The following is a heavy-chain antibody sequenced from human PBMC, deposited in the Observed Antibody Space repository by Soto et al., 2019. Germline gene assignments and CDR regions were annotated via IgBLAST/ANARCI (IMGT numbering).Heavy chain of an antibody. V-gene: IGHV4-30-4*08. CDR3: ASFPQIYYDSSGYFDY. J-gene: IGHJ4*02. Sequence: SETLSLTCAVYGGSFSGYYWTWIRQPPGKGLEWIGYIYYSGSTYYNPSLKSRVTISVDTSKYQFSLKLSSVTAADTAVYYCASFPQIYYDSSGYFDYWGQGTLVTVSS. D-gene: IGHD3-22*01. CDR2: IYYSGST. CDR1: GGSFSGYY.